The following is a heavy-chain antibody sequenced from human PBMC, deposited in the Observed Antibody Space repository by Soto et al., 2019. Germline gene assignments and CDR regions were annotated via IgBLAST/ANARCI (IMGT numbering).Heavy chain of an antibody. CDR3: VKERVRYDSSGPDGFDI. CDR2: IYSSGST. Sequence: SETLSLTCTVSGGSMSSHYWNWIRQPPGKGLEWIGCIYSSGSTNYNPSLKSRVTISVDTSKNQFSLKLSSVTAADTAVYYCVKERVRYDSSGPDGFDIWGQGTMVTVSS. D-gene: IGHD3-22*01. V-gene: IGHV4-59*11. J-gene: IGHJ3*02. CDR1: GGSMSSHY.